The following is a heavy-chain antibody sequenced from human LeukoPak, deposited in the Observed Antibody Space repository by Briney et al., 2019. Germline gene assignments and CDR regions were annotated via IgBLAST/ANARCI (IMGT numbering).Heavy chain of an antibody. D-gene: IGHD3-10*01. CDR3: ARDTHEYGSGSHYDDTFDS. Sequence: SETLSLTCTVSGGPITDHYWSWVRQPPGEGLEWIGYRHHSGGANSNPSLKSRVTISVDTSKNQISLKLSSVTAADTAVYYCARDTHEYGSGSHYDDTFDSWGQGTLVIVSS. V-gene: IGHV4-59*11. J-gene: IGHJ3*02. CDR2: RHHSGGA. CDR1: GGPITDHY.